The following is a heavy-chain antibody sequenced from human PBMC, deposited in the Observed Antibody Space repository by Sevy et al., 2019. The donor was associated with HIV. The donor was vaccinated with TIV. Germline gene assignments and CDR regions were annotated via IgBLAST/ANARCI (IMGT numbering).Heavy chain of an antibody. CDR2: MNTNTGNT. CDR1: GFNFASYD. D-gene: IGHD6-19*01. V-gene: IGHV1-8*02. CDR3: ARVSGWHLRYGMDV. Sequence: ASVKVSCKASGFNFASYDIYWVRQATGQGLESMGWMNTNTGNTGFAQKFQGRVTMTRNTSITTAYMELSNLRSEDTAVYYCARVSGWHLRYGMDVWGQWTTVTVSS. J-gene: IGHJ6*02.